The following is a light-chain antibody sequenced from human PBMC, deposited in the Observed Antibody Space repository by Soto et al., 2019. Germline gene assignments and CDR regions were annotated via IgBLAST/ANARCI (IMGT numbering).Light chain of an antibody. CDR1: QNIYTW. CDR2: EAS. V-gene: IGKV1-5*03. CDR3: LQDYGDSWT. J-gene: IGKJ1*01. Sequence: GDSVTITCRASQNIYTWLAWYQQKPGKAPKLLIYEASSLETGVPSRFSGSRSGTEFTLTISRLQPEDFASYYCLQDYGDSWTFGQGTKVDIK.